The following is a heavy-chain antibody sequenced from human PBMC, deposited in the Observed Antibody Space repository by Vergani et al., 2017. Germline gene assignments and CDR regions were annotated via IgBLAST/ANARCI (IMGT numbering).Heavy chain of an antibody. Sequence: LEESGGGSVKPGGSLRLSCAASGFKFSDHYMSWIRQAPGKGLEWVSHISPGASTVSYTDSVTGRFTVSRKNDNNSLTLDMTTLRVEDTAVYYCAKNPGISTTRHYYAMDVGGQGTTLTVSS. D-gene: IGHD1-1*01. V-gene: IGHV3-11*04. CDR1: GFKFSDHY. J-gene: IGHJ6*02. CDR2: ISPGASTV. CDR3: AKNPGISTTRHYYAMDV.